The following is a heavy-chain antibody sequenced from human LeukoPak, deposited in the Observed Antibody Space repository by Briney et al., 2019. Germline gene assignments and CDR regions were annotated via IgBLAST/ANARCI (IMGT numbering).Heavy chain of an antibody. J-gene: IGHJ4*02. CDR2: ISSSSSYI. CDR1: GFTFSSYS. V-gene: IGHV3-21*01. D-gene: IGHD3-22*01. CDR3: ARGRLFYDSSGYYPNFGDY. Sequence: GGSLRLSCAASGFTFSSYSMNWVRQAPGKGLEWVSSISSSSSYIYYADSVKGRFTISRENSKNTLYLQMSSLRAEDTAVYHCARGRLFYDSSGYYPNFGDYWGQGTLVTVSS.